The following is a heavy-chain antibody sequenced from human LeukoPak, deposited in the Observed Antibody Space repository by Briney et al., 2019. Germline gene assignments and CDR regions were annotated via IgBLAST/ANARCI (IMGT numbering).Heavy chain of an antibody. Sequence: GGSLRLSCAASGFTFSSYSMNWVRQAPGKGLEWVSSISSSSSYIYYADSVKGRFTISRDNAENSLYLQMNSLRAEDTAVYYCARDLDYDNLFDYWGQGTLATVSS. D-gene: IGHD3-22*01. CDR2: ISSSSSYI. CDR3: ARDLDYDNLFDY. CDR1: GFTFSSYS. V-gene: IGHV3-21*01. J-gene: IGHJ4*02.